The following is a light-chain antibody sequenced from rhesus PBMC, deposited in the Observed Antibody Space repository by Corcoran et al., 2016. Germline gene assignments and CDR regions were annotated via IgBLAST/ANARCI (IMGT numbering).Light chain of an antibody. V-gene: IGKV3-35*01. J-gene: IGKJ3*01. Sequence: EIVMTQSPATLSLSPGERATLSCRASQSVSSNLAWYQQKPGQAPRLLIYYASHRATGIPDRFSGSGSGTVFTLTISSLQPEDFATYYCLQYSSSPFTFGPGTKLDIK. CDR1: QSVSSN. CDR2: YAS. CDR3: LQYSSSPFT.